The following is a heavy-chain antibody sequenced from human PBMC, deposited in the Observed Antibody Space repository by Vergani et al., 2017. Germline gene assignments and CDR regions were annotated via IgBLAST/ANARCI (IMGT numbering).Heavy chain of an antibody. CDR2: IIPIFGTA. V-gene: IGHV1-69*05. D-gene: IGHD6-13*01. Sequence: QVQLVQSGAEVKKPGSSVKVSCKASGGTFSSYAISWVRQAPGQGLEWMGGIIPIFGTANYAQKFQGRVTMTRDTSISTAYMELSRLRSDDTAVYYCARMSSSSWYSFDAFDIWGQGTMVTVSS. CDR3: ARMSSSSWYSFDAFDI. CDR1: GGTFSSYA. J-gene: IGHJ3*02.